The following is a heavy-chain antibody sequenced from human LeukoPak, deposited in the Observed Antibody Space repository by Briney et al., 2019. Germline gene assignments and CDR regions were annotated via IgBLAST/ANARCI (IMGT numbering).Heavy chain of an antibody. CDR1: GITFNNAW. CDR2: IWYDGNNK. J-gene: IGHJ5*02. CDR3: ARESGENWFDP. D-gene: IGHD3-10*01. Sequence: GGSLRLSCAASGITFNNAWMSWVRQAPGRGLEWVAIIWYDGNNKYYADSVKGRFTISRDNSKDTLYLEMNSLRADDTALYYCARESGENWFDPWGQGTLVTVSS. V-gene: IGHV3-33*08.